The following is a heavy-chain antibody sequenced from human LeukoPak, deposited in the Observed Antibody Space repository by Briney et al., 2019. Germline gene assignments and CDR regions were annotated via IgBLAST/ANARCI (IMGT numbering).Heavy chain of an antibody. Sequence: ASVKVSCKVSGYSVSESSMHWVRQAPGQGLEWMGGFDPDDGEIVYAQKFQGRFSMTEDTSTDTAYMELKRLTSDDTAVYYCATWSERGDWLDPWGQGTLVTVSS. D-gene: IGHD5-24*01. CDR1: GYSVSESS. J-gene: IGHJ5*02. V-gene: IGHV1-24*01. CDR2: FDPDDGEI. CDR3: ATWSERGDWLDP.